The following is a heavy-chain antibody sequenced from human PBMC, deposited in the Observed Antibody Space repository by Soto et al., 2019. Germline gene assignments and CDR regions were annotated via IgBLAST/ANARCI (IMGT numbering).Heavy chain of an antibody. CDR2: IIPVFGTT. D-gene: IGHD2-21*02. V-gene: IGHV1-69*01. CDR1: GGTLSTYG. J-gene: IGHJ5*02. CDR3: ARIGMALVTAGGFDP. Sequence: QLQLVQSGAEVMEPGSSVKVSCQASGGTLSTYGVTWVRQAPGQGLEWMGGIIPVFGTTTYAQKFQGRVTISADESTNRAYLEVNSLRSEDTAVYFCARIGMALVTAGGFDPWGQGTLVTVSS.